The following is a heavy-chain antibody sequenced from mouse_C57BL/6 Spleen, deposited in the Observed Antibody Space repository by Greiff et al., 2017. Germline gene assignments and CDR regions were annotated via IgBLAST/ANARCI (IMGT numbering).Heavy chain of an antibody. D-gene: IGHD2-5*01. CDR3: ARESNYVRFDY. CDR1: GYTFTSYW. V-gene: IGHV1-53*01. CDR2: ISPSNGGT. J-gene: IGHJ2*01. Sequence: QVQLQQPGTELVKPGASVKLSCKASGYTFTSYWMNWVKQTPGQGLEWIGNISPSNGGTNYNEKFKSKATLTVDKSTITAYMQLSSLTSEDSAVYYCARESNYVRFDYWGQGTTLTVSS.